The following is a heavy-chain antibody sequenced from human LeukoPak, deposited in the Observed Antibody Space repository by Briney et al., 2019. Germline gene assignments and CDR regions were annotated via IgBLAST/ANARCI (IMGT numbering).Heavy chain of an antibody. J-gene: IGHJ4*02. V-gene: IGHV3-30-3*01. D-gene: IGHD3-16*02. Sequence: GRSLRLSCAASGFTFSSYAMHWVRQAPGKGLEWVAVISYDGSNKYYADSVKGRFTISRDNSKNTLYLQMNSLRAEDTAVYYCAKDQGMITFGGVIAQFDYWGQGTLVTVSS. CDR1: GFTFSSYA. CDR3: AKDQGMITFGGVIAQFDY. CDR2: ISYDGSNK.